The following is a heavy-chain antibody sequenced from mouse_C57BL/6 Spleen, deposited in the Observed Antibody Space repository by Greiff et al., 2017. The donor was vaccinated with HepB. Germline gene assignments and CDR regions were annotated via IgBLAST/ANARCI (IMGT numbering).Heavy chain of an antibody. D-gene: IGHD2-3*01. CDR3: AREEDGYYPFAY. J-gene: IGHJ3*01. CDR2: IYLRSGNT. Sequence: QVQLQNSGAELARPGASVKRSCKASGSTFPSYGISWVKQRTGQGLEWIGEIYLRSGNTYYNEKFKGKATLTADKSSSTAYMELRSLTSEDSAVYFCAREEDGYYPFAYWGQGTLVTVSA. V-gene: IGHV1-81*01. CDR1: GSTFPSYG.